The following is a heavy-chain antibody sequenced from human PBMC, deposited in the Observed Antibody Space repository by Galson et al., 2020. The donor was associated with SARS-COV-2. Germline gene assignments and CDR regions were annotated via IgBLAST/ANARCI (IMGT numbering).Heavy chain of an antibody. V-gene: IGHV4-61*02. J-gene: IGHJ4*02. CDR1: GGSISGTSYY. D-gene: IGHD6-19*01. Sequence: SETLSLTCAVSGGSISGTSYYWSWIRQPAGKGLEWIGRIYTSGSTNYNPSLQSRVTISIDTSKNQFSLELTSVTAADTAVYFCAYGVVAGTGYWGQGILVTGSS. CDR2: IYTSGST. CDR3: AYGVVAGTGY.